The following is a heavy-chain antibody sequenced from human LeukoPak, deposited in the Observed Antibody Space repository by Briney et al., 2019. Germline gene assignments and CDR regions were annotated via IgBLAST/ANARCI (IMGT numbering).Heavy chain of an antibody. CDR1: GFTFSSYG. CDR3: AKDRVKRVGATTFDY. J-gene: IGHJ4*02. D-gene: IGHD1-26*01. V-gene: IGHV3-23*01. Sequence: GGSLRLSCAASGFTFSSYGMSWVRQAPGKGLEWVSAISGSGGSTYYADSVKGRFTISRDNSKNTLYLQMNSLRAEDTAVYYCAKDRVKRVGATTFDYWGQGTLVTVSS. CDR2: ISGSGGST.